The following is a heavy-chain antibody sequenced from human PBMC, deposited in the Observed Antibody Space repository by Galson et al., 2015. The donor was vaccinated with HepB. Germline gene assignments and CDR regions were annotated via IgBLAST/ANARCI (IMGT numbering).Heavy chain of an antibody. CDR1: GFTFSSYA. D-gene: IGHD5-24*01. CDR2: ISGSGGST. J-gene: IGHJ4*02. CDR3: AKGGRWLQFCSTFDY. V-gene: IGHV3-23*01. Sequence: SLRLSCAASGFTFSSYAMSWVRQAPGKGLEWVSAISGSGGSTYYADSVKGRFTISRDNSKNTLYLQMNSLRAEDTAVYYCAKGGRWLQFCSTFDYWGQGTLVTVSS.